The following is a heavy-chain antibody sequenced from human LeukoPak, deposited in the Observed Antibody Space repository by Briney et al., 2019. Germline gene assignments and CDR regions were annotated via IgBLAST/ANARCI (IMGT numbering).Heavy chain of an antibody. V-gene: IGHV3-23*01. Sequence: GSLRLSCAASGFTFSSHAMSWVRQAPGKGPEWVSAISGSGGSTFYADSVKGRFTISRDNSKNTLYLQMNSLRAEDTAVYYCARVLPEIAVADTGAYYFDYWGQGTLVTVSS. CDR1: GFTFSSHA. CDR2: ISGSGGST. CDR3: ARVLPEIAVADTGAYYFDY. J-gene: IGHJ4*02. D-gene: IGHD6-19*01.